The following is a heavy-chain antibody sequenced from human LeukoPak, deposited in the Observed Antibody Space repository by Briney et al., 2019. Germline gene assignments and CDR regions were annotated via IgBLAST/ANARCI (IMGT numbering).Heavy chain of an antibody. V-gene: IGHV4-39*01. Sequence: SETLSLTCTVSGGSISISTYYWGWIRQPPGKGLEWIGNIYYSGSSYYNPSLKSRVTISVDTSKNQFSLKLSSVTAADTAVYYCARHHYCSSTSCSTGHAFDIWGQGTMVTVSS. J-gene: IGHJ3*02. CDR1: GGSISISTYY. CDR2: IYYSGSS. D-gene: IGHD2-2*01. CDR3: ARHHYCSSTSCSTGHAFDI.